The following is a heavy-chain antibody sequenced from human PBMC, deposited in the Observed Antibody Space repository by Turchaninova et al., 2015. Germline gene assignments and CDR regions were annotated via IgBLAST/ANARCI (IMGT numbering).Heavy chain of an antibody. Sequence: EVQLVESGGGLIQPGGSLRLSCAASGFTVSSNYMRWVRQAPGKGLGWGLFIYNGGSTYYADSVKGRFTFSRDNSKNTLYLQMNSLRAEDTAVYYCARKTGAFDIWGQGTMVTVSS. CDR1: GFTVSSNY. CDR3: ARKTGAFDI. J-gene: IGHJ3*02. CDR2: IYNGGST. V-gene: IGHV3-53*01.